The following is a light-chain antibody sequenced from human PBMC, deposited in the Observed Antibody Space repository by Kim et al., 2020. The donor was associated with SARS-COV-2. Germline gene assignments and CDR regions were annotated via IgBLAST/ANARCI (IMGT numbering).Light chain of an antibody. CDR3: QQYNNWPSLT. CDR2: GAS. Sequence: PGESATLSCRASQSVSSNLAWYQQKPGQAPRLLIYGASTRATGIPARFSGSGSGTEFTLTISSLQSEDFAVYYCQQYNNWPSLTFGGGTKVDIK. V-gene: IGKV3D-15*01. CDR1: QSVSSN. J-gene: IGKJ4*01.